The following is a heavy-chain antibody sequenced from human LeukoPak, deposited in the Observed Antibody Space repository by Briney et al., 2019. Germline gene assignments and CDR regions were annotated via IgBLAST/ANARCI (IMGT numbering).Heavy chain of an antibody. D-gene: IGHD4-23*01. CDR1: GFTFSSYG. V-gene: IGHV3-30*02. CDR3: ARDQDYGGISYFDY. J-gene: IGHJ4*02. CDR2: IRYDGSNK. Sequence: GGSLRLSCAASGFTFSSYGMYWVRQAPGKGLEWVAFIRYDGSNKHYADSVKGRFTISRDNSKDTLYLQMNSLRAEDTAVYYCARDQDYGGISYFDYWGQGTLVTVSS.